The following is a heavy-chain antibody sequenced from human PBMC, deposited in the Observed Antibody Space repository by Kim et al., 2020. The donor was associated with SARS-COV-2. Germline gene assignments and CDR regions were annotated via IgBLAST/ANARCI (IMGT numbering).Heavy chain of an antibody. CDR3: AKDTRFYYGMDV. CDR1: GFIFSSYW. Sequence: GGSLRLSCVASGFIFSSYWMTWVRQAPGKGLEWVANIRQDGSDKYYVDSVKGRFTISRDNAKNSLYLQMNSLRAEDTAVYYCAKDTRFYYGMDVCGRGTTVTVSS. V-gene: IGHV3-7*03. J-gene: IGHJ6*02. CDR2: IRQDGSDK.